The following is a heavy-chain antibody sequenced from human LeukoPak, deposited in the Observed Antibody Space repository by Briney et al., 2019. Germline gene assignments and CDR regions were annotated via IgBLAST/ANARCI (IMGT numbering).Heavy chain of an antibody. V-gene: IGHV3-7*01. D-gene: IGHD6-19*01. CDR2: IKQDGSEK. CDR3: AREDGWYDY. Sequence: GSLRLSCAASGFSFSAHWMHWVRQAPGKGLEWVANIKQDGSEKYYVDSVKGRFTISRDNAENSLYLQMNSLRAEDTAVYYCAREDGWYDYWGQGTLVTVSS. J-gene: IGHJ4*02. CDR1: GFSFSAHW.